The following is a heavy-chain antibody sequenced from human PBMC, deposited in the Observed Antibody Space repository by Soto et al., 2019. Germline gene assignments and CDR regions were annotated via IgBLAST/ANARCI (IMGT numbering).Heavy chain of an antibody. J-gene: IGHJ5*02. CDR3: ARDRPITGTTAGFDP. V-gene: IGHV1-2*04. D-gene: IGHD1-7*01. CDR1: GYTFTGYY. CDR2: INPNSGGT. Sequence: QVQLVQSGAEVKKPGASVKVSCKASGYTFTGYYMHWVRQAPGQGLEWMGWINPNSGGTNYAQKFQGWVTMTRDTPISTAYMELSRLRSDDTAVYYCARDRPITGTTAGFDPWGQGTLVTVSS.